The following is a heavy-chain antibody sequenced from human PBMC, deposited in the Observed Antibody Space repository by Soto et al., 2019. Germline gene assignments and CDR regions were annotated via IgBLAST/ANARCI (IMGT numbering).Heavy chain of an antibody. V-gene: IGHV1-3*01. Sequence: ASVKVSCKASGYTFTSYAMHWVRQAPGQRLEWMGWINAGNGNTKYSQKFQGRVTITRDTSASTAYMELSSLRSEDTAVYYCARVQEISYYYDSSGYPLGPHPFDIWGQGTMVTVSS. CDR2: INAGNGNT. CDR3: ARVQEISYYYDSSGYPLGPHPFDI. J-gene: IGHJ3*02. CDR1: GYTFTSYA. D-gene: IGHD3-22*01.